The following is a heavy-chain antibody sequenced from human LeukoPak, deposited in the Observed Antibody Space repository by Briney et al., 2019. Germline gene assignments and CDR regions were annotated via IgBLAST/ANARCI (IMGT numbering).Heavy chain of an antibody. V-gene: IGHV4-59*08. CDR2: IYYSGRT. J-gene: IGHJ4*02. CDR3: ARTQYCSSTSCYLDY. D-gene: IGHD2-2*01. Sequence: KPSETLSLTCTASGGSISSYYWSWIRQPPGKGLEWIGYIYYSGRTNYNPSLKSRVTISVDTSKNQFSLKLSSVTAADTAVYYCARTQYCSSTSCYLDYWGQGTLVTVSS. CDR1: GGSISSYY.